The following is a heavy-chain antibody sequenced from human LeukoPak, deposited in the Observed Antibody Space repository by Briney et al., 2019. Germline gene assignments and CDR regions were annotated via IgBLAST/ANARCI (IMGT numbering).Heavy chain of an antibody. CDR2: ISGSGGST. V-gene: IGHV3-23*01. J-gene: IGHJ6*03. CDR3: AKFYCSTTSCYGEPTTFYYYYYYMDV. D-gene: IGHD2-2*01. Sequence: PGGSLRLSCAASGFTFSSYGMSWVRQAPGKGLEWVSAISGSGGSTYYADSVKGRFTISRDNSRNTLYLQMNSLRAEDTAVYFCAKFYCSTTSCYGEPTTFYYYYYYMDVWGKGTTVTVSS. CDR1: GFTFSSYG.